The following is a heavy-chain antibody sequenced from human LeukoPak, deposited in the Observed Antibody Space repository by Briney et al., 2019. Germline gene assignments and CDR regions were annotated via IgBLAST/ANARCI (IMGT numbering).Heavy chain of an antibody. D-gene: IGHD3-10*01. CDR2: IESDGSST. V-gene: IGHV3-74*01. J-gene: IGHJ4*02. CDR1: GFTFSSYW. CDR3: ARGFGSGSSLPFDY. Sequence: GGSLRLPCAASGFTFSSYWMHWVRQAPGKGLVWVSRIESDGSSTSYADSVKGRFTISRDNAKNTLYLQMNSLRAEDTAVFYCARGFGSGSSLPFDYWGQGTLVTVSS.